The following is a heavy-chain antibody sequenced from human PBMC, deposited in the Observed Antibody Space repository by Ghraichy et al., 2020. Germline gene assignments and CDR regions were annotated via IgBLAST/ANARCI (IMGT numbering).Heavy chain of an antibody. CDR3: ARDSRKDDSNFVDYFDS. J-gene: IGHJ4*02. Sequence: SETLSPTCTVSGVTMTSDTYSWTWIRQYPEKGLEWIGNISYTGSTSYNPSLQSRVSISVDTSKNQFSLQLTSVTAADTAVYYCARDSRKDDSNFVDYFDSWGQGTLVTVSS. CDR2: ISYTGST. D-gene: IGHD5-24*01. V-gene: IGHV4-31*03. CDR1: GVTMTSDTYS.